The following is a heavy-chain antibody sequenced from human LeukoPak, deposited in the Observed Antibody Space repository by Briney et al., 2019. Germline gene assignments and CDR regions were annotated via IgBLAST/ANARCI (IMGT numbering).Heavy chain of an antibody. D-gene: IGHD4-17*01. CDR2: INPSGGST. CDR1: GYTFTSYY. V-gene: IGHV1-46*01. Sequence: ASVKVSCKASGYTFTSYYMHWVRQAPGQGLEWVGIINPSGGSTSYAQKFQGRVTMTRDTSTSTVYMELSSPRSEDTAVYYCARDTAVTTEIGPYYFDYWGQGTLVTVSS. J-gene: IGHJ4*02. CDR3: ARDTAVTTEIGPYYFDY.